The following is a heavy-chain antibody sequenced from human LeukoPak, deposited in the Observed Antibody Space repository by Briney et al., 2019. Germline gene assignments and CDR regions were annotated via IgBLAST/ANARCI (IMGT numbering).Heavy chain of an antibody. J-gene: IGHJ4*02. V-gene: IGHV1-69*04. D-gene: IGHD3-10*01. CDR3: ARGPNYYGSGSPRDY. CDR2: IIPILGIA. CDR1: GGTFSSYA. Sequence: GASVKVSCKASGGTFSSYAISWVRQAPGQGLEWMGRIIPILGIANYAQKFQGRVTITADKSTSTAYMELSSLRSEDTAVYYCARGPNYYGSGSPRDYWGQGTLVTVSS.